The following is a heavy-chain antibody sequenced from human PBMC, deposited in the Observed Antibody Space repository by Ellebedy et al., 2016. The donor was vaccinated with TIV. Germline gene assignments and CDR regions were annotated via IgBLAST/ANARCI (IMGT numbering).Heavy chain of an antibody. V-gene: IGHV1-69*04. CDR1: GDTFSNYA. D-gene: IGHD3-22*01. CDR2: IIPFLDIT. CDR3: ASDFSTHYYPDAFDV. J-gene: IGHJ3*01. Sequence: AASVKVSCKASGDTFSNYAITWVRQAPGQGLEWMAMIIPFLDITDYAQKFRDRVTITADRSTSTAYMELGSLRSEDTAVYYCASDFSTHYYPDAFDVWGQGTLVSISS.